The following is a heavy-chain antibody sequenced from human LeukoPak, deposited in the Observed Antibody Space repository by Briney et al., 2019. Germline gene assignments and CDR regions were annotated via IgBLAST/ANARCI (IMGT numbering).Heavy chain of an antibody. V-gene: IGHV4-39*01. CDR1: GGSISSSNYY. J-gene: IGHJ5*02. CDR3: ARPKTPTGDEGWFDP. D-gene: IGHD4-11*01. Sequence: SETLSLTCTVSGGSISSSNYYWGWIRQPPGKGLEWIGSIYYSGSTYYNPSLKSRVTISVDTSKNQFSLKLSSVTAADTAVYYCARPKTPTGDEGWFDPWGQGTLVTVSS. CDR2: IYYSGST.